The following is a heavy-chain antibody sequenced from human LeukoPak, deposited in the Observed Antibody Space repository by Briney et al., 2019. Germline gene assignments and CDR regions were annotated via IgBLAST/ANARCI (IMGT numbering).Heavy chain of an antibody. V-gene: IGHV3-20*04. CDR2: INWNGGST. J-gene: IGHJ3*02. D-gene: IGHD1-26*01. CDR3: ARKRYSDIDDAVDM. CDR1: GFTFDDYG. Sequence: GGSLRLSCAASGFTFDDYGMSWVRQAPGKGLEWVSGINWNGGSTAYADSVKDRFTISRDNAKNSLYLQMNSLRAEDTAFYYCARKRYSDIDDAVDMWGQGTMVTVSS.